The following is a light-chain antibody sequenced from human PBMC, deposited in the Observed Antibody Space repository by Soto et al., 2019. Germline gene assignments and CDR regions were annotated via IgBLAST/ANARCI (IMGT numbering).Light chain of an antibody. CDR2: TNN. CDR3: SAWDDSLNGHLV. J-gene: IGLJ3*02. Sequence: QSVLTQPPSASGAPGQRVTISCSGSSSNIGGNTVNWYQQLQGRAPKLLIHTNNERPSGVPVRFSGSKSGTSASLAITGFQSEDEADYYCSAWDDSLNGHLVFGGGTKLTVL. V-gene: IGLV1-44*01. CDR1: SSNIGGNT.